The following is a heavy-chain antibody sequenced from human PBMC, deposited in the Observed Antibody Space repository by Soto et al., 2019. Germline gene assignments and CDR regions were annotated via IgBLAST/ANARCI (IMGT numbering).Heavy chain of an antibody. Sequence: GGSLRLSCAASGFTFSSFSMNWVRQAPGEDLEWVSAISGTGGSTYYADSVKGRFTISRDNSRNTLYLQMNSLRVEDTAVYYCAKDIAAAGSYGLDVWGQGTTVTVSS. D-gene: IGHD6-13*01. CDR2: ISGTGGST. J-gene: IGHJ6*02. CDR1: GFTFSSFS. CDR3: AKDIAAAGSYGLDV. V-gene: IGHV3-23*01.